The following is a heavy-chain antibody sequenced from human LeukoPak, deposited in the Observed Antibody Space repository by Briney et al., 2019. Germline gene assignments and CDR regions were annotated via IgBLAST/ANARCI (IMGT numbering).Heavy chain of an antibody. CDR3: ARVGPTYYYGSGSYPFDY. D-gene: IGHD3-10*01. V-gene: IGHV1-2*02. J-gene: IGHJ4*02. Sequence: GASVKVSCKASGYTFTGYYMHWVRQAPGQGLEWMGWINPNSGGTNYAQKFQGRVTMTRETSISTAYMELSRLRSDDTAVYYCARVGPTYYYGSGSYPFDYWGQGTLVTVSS. CDR2: INPNSGGT. CDR1: GYTFTGYY.